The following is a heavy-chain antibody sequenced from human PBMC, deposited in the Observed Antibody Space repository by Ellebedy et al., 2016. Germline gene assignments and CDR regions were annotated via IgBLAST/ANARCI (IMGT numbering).Heavy chain of an antibody. V-gene: IGHV3-74*01. D-gene: IGHD5-12*01. CDR2: INSDGSST. CDR1: GSKFRNYW. Sequence: GGSLRLSXAGSGSKFRNYWMHWVRQVPGKGLMWVSRINSDGSSTTYADSVKGRFTISRDNARNTLFVQMDSLRVEDTGVYYCARPSGYSGYDRHFYSNYYMDVWGKGTTVTVSS. J-gene: IGHJ6*03. CDR3: ARPSGYSGYDRHFYSNYYMDV.